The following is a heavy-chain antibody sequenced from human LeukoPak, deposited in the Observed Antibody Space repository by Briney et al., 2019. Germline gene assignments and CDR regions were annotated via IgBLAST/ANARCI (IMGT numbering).Heavy chain of an antibody. CDR1: GGSISSGDYY. Sequence: SQTLSLTCTVSGGSISSGDYYWSWIRQPPGKGLEWIGYIYYSGSTYYNPSLKSRVTISVDTSKNQFSLKLSSVTAADTAVYYRARVGYSYGSPDAFDIWGQGTMVTVSS. V-gene: IGHV4-30-4*08. J-gene: IGHJ3*02. D-gene: IGHD5-18*01. CDR2: IYYSGST. CDR3: ARVGYSYGSPDAFDI.